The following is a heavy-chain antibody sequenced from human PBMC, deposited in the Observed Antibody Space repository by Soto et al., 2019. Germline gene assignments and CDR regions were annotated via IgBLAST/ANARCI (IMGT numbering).Heavy chain of an antibody. Sequence: GASVKVSCKASGYTFTSYGISWVRQAPGQGLEWMGWISAYNGNTNYAQKLQGRVTMTTDTSTSTAYMELRSLRSDDTAVYYCARDSTYDFWSGYDYWGQGTLVTVSS. CDR3: ARDSTYDFWSGYDY. CDR2: ISAYNGNT. J-gene: IGHJ4*02. CDR1: GYTFTSYG. V-gene: IGHV1-18*01. D-gene: IGHD3-3*01.